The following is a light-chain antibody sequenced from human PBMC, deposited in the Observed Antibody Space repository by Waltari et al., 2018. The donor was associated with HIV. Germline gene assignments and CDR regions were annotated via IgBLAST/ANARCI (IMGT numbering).Light chain of an antibody. J-gene: IGLJ3*02. CDR1: SRHVGGYNY. V-gene: IGLV2-14*01. CDR2: EVS. CDR3: SSYTSTSTV. Sequence: QSALTQPASVSGSPGQSITISCTGTSRHVGGYNYVSWYQQHPGKAPKLMIYEVSYRPSGVSNRFSGSKSGNTASLTISGLQAEDEADYYCSSYTSTSTVFGGGTKLTVL.